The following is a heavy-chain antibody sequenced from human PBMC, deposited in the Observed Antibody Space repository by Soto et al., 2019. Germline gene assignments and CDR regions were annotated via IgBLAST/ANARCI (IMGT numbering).Heavy chain of an antibody. Sequence: QVQLVESGGGVVQPGRSLRLSCAASGFTFSSYGMHWVRQAPGKGLEWVAVISYDGSNKYYADSVKGRFTISRDNSKNTLYLQMNSLRAEDTAVYYCATADTYYYDSSGFGYWGQGTLVTVSS. J-gene: IGHJ4*02. V-gene: IGHV3-30*03. CDR2: ISYDGSNK. CDR1: GFTFSSYG. CDR3: ATADTYYYDSSGFGY. D-gene: IGHD3-22*01.